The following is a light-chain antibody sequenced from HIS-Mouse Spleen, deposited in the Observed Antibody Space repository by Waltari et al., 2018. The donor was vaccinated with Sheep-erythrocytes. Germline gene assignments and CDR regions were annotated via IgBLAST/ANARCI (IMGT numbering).Light chain of an antibody. Sequence: SYELTQPPSVSVSPGQTASITCSGDKLGDKYACWYHQKPGQSPVLVIYQDSKRPSGIPERFSGSNSGNTATLTINGTQAMDEADYYCQAWDSSTVVFGGGTKLTVL. CDR1: KLGDKY. J-gene: IGLJ2*01. CDR2: QDS. CDR3: QAWDSSTVV. V-gene: IGLV3-1*01.